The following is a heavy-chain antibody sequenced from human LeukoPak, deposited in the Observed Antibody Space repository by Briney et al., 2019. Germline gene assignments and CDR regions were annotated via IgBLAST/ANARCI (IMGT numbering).Heavy chain of an antibody. CDR3: ARGPIYYYYYMDV. CDR2: IYTSGST. V-gene: IGHV4-61*02. Sequence: SETLSLTCTVSGGSISSGSYYWSWIRQPAGKGVEWIGRIYTSGSTNYNPSLKSRVTISVDTSKNQFSLKLSSVTAADTAVYYCARGPIYYYYYMDVWGKGTTVTISS. J-gene: IGHJ6*03. CDR1: GGSISSGSYY.